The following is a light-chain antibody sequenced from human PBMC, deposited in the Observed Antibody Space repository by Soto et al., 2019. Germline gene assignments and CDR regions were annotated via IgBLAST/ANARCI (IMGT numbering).Light chain of an antibody. J-gene: IGKJ1*01. V-gene: IGKV1-5*01. Sequence: DSQMTQSPSTLSLPAGERVTITCRASLTINSWLAWYQQKPGKAPKLVIYDASSWASGVPARFSGSGSGTEFTLTISSLEPEDFATYYCQQYNSYSEAFGQGAKV. CDR1: LTINSW. CDR2: DAS. CDR3: QQYNSYSEA.